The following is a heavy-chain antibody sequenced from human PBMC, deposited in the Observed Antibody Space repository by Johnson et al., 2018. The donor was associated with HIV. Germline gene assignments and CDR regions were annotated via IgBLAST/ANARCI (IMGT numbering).Heavy chain of an antibody. D-gene: IGHD2-15*01. V-gene: IGHV3-33*08. CDR3: ARGVVPVPFDI. J-gene: IGHJ3*02. Sequence: QVHLVESGGGVVQPGRSLRLSCAASGFTFSSYGMHWVRQAPGKGLAWVAFIRYDGSNKYYADSVKGRFTISRDNSKNTLYLQMKSLRAEDTALYYCARGVVPVPFDIWGQGTMVTVSP. CDR2: IRYDGSNK. CDR1: GFTFSSYG.